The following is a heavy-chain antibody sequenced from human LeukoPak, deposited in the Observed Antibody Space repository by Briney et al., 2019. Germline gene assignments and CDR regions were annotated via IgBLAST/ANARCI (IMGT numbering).Heavy chain of an antibody. V-gene: IGHV4-30-4*01. D-gene: IGHD2-2*01. CDR1: GGSISGGDYY. J-gene: IGHJ3*02. CDR3: ARYCSSTSCYPNDAFDI. Sequence: SETLSLTCTVSGGSISGGDYYWSWSRQPPGKGLEWIGYIYYSGSTYYNPSLTSRVTISVDTSKNQFSLKLSSVTAADTAVYYCARYCSSTSCYPNDAFDIWGQRRMVTVSS. CDR2: IYYSGST.